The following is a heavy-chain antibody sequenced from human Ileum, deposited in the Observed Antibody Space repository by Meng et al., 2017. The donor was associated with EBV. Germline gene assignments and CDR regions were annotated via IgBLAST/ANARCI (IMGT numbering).Heavy chain of an antibody. CDR3: ARRGSYGGGCDY. CDR1: GWSFTSYY. Sequence: QGPLHQGWAGLLKPWEALSATCVLYGWSFTSYYWTWIRQPPGKGLEWIGEINPSEGTNYNPALKSRVTISVDTSKNQFSLKMNSLTAADTAIYYCARRGSYGGGCDYWGQGTLVTVSS. J-gene: IGHJ4*02. D-gene: IGHD1-26*01. CDR2: INPSEGT. V-gene: IGHV4-34*01.